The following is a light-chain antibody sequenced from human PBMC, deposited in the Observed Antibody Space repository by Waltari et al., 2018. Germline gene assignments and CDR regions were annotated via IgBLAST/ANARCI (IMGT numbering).Light chain of an antibody. CDR3: MQALETPYT. CDR2: MAS. V-gene: IGKV2-28*01. Sequence: DIVLTQPQLSLPVTPGEPASISCRSSQSLLHSNGYHYLDWYLQRPGQSPQLLIFMASSRPSGVPDRFTGSGSGTDVTLKISRVEADDVGVFYCMQALETPYTFGQGTKLEIK. CDR1: QSLLHSNGYHY. J-gene: IGKJ2*01.